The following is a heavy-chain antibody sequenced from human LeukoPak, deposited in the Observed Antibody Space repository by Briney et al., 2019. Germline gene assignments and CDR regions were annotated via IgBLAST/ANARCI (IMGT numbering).Heavy chain of an antibody. D-gene: IGHD2-15*01. CDR1: GFTFDNYA. J-gene: IGHJ3*01. CDR2: INWNSGII. V-gene: IGHV3-9*01. Sequence: GGSLRLSCAASGFTFDNYAMHWVRQAPGKGLEWVSGINWNSGIIGYADSVKGRFTISRDNAKNSLFLQLNSLRAEDTAVYYCAREVGSPAVRSAFDLWGRGTVVTVSS. CDR3: AREVGSPAVRSAFDL.